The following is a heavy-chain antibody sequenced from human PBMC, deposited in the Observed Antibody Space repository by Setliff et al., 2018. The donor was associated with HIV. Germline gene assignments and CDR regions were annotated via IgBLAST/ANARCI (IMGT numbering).Heavy chain of an antibody. V-gene: IGHV1-18*01. CDR3: ARLGSGWSDSYYYAMDI. CDR1: GYTFTTYG. Sequence: ASVKVSCKASGYTFTTYGISWVRQAPGHGLEWMGWISPNFGHTNYAQNFLGRVTMTIDTSTSRAYMELRSLRSDDTAVYFCARLGSGWSDSYYYAMDIWGQGTTGTVSS. J-gene: IGHJ6*02. CDR2: ISPNFGHT. D-gene: IGHD6-19*01.